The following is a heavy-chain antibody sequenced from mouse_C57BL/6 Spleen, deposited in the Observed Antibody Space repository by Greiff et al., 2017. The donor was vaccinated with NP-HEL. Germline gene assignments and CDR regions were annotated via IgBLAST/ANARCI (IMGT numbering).Heavy chain of an antibody. D-gene: IGHD1-1*01. CDR3: ARRGYYGLHYFDY. J-gene: IGHJ2*01. Sequence: EVQLQQSGPVLVKPGASVKMSCKASGYTFTDYYMNWVKQSHGKSLEWIGVINPYNGGTSYNQKFKGKATLTVDKSSSTAYMELNSLTSEDSAVYYCARRGYYGLHYFDYWGQGTTLTVSS. V-gene: IGHV1-19*01. CDR2: INPYNGGT. CDR1: GYTFTDYY.